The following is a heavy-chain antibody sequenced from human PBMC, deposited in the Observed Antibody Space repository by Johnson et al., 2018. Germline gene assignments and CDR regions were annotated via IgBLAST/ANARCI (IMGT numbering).Heavy chain of an antibody. Sequence: VQLVESGGGLVQPGGSLRLSCAASGFTFSSYSMHWVRQAPGTGLEWVSYISSSSSTIYYADSVKGRFTIPRDNAKNSLYLQMNRLREEYTAVYYCAVDRDFWSGYYGYYYGMDGWGQGTTVTVSS. V-gene: IGHV3-48*02. J-gene: IGHJ6*01. CDR2: ISSSSSTI. CDR1: GFTFSSYS. D-gene: IGHD3-3*01. CDR3: AVDRDFWSGYYGYYYGMDG.